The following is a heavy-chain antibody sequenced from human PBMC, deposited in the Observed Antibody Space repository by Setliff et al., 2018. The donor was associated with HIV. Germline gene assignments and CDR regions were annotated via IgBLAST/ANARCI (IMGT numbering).Heavy chain of an antibody. Sequence: ASVKVSCKASGYTFTDYYMHWVQQAPGKGLEWMGRVDPEDGETIYAEKFQGRVTITAGTSTDTAYMELSSLRSEDTAVYYCATVEWEPADYWGQGTLVTVSS. D-gene: IGHD1-26*01. J-gene: IGHJ4*02. CDR1: GYTFTDYY. V-gene: IGHV1-69-2*01. CDR3: ATVEWEPADY. CDR2: VDPEDGET.